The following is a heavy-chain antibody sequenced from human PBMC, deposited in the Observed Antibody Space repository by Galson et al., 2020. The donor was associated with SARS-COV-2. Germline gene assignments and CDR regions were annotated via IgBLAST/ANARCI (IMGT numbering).Heavy chain of an antibody. CDR3: AYRLGSYIINTNYGMDV. Sequence: SGPTLLKPTQTLTLTCTFSGFSLTTREVSVGWIRQHPGKALEWLALIYWNDDKFYSTSLKSRLTITKDTSKNQVVLTMTNMDPMDTATYYFAYRLGSYIINTNYGMDVWGQGTMVTVSS. CDR1: GFSLTTREVS. D-gene: IGHD2-8*01. J-gene: IGHJ6*02. CDR2: IYWNDDK. V-gene: IGHV2-5*01.